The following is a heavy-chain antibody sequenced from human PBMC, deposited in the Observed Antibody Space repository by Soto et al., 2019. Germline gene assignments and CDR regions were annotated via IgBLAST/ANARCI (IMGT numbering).Heavy chain of an antibody. CDR1: GDRFTDYY. V-gene: IGHV1-2*04. D-gene: IGHD5-12*01. J-gene: IGHJ6*03. CDR2: INPNSGVT. Sequence: QVQLVQSEAEVKEPGASVTVSCRASGDRFTDYYMRWVRQAPGQGLEWMGWINPNSGVTKYAQKFQGWVTMTRDTSIRTVYMQLSRLRFDDTAIYYCARESGGATATLDYYYFYMDVWGTGTTVTVSS. CDR3: ARESGGATATLDYYYFYMDV.